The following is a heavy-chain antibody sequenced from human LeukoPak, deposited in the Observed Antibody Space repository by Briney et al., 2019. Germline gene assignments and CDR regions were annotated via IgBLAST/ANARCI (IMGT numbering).Heavy chain of an antibody. Sequence: PSETLSLTCTVSGGSISSYYWSWIRQPPGKGLEWIGSIYYSGSTYYNPSLKSRVTISVDTSKNQFSLKLSSVTAADTAIYYCASLTNTTGYIPWYFDLWGRGTLVTVSS. J-gene: IGHJ2*01. V-gene: IGHV4-39*07. CDR1: GGSISSYY. CDR2: IYYSGST. CDR3: ASLTNTTGYIPWYFDL. D-gene: IGHD3-9*01.